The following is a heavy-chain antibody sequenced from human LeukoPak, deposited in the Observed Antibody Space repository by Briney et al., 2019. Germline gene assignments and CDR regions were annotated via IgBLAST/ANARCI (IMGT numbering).Heavy chain of an antibody. Sequence: GRSLRLSCAASGFTFSSYAMHWVRQAPGKGLEWVAVISYDGSNKYYADSVKGRFTISRDNSKNTLYLQMNSLRAEDTAVYYCARDPQAKITIFGVVTEGYFDYWGQGTLVTVSS. CDR3: ARDPQAKITIFGVVTEGYFDY. D-gene: IGHD3-3*01. CDR1: GFTFSSYA. J-gene: IGHJ4*02. V-gene: IGHV3-30-3*01. CDR2: ISYDGSNK.